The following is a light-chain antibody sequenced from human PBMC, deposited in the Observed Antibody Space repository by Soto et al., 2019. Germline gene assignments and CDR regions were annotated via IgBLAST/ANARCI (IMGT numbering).Light chain of an antibody. CDR3: AAWDDSLNAYV. Sequence: QSVLTQPPSASGTPGQRVTISCSGSNSNIGSNTVNWYQQLPVTAPKLLIYSNSQRPSGVPDRFSGSKSGTSASLAISGLHSEDEADYYCAAWDDSLNAYVFGTGTKVTVL. CDR2: SNS. V-gene: IGLV1-44*01. CDR1: NSNIGSNT. J-gene: IGLJ1*01.